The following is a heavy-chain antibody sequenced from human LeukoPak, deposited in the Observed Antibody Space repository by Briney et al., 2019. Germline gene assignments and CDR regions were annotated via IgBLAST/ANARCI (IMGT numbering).Heavy chain of an antibody. V-gene: IGHV3-30-3*01. CDR3: ASDYYYDTSGYYPDY. Sequence: PGRSLRLSCAASGFTFSSYAMHWVRQAPGKGLEWVAVISYDGSNKYYADSVKGRFTISRDNSKNTLYLQMNSLRPEDTAVYSCASDYYYDTSGYYPDYWGQGTLVTVSS. J-gene: IGHJ4*02. CDR1: GFTFSSYA. CDR2: ISYDGSNK. D-gene: IGHD3-22*01.